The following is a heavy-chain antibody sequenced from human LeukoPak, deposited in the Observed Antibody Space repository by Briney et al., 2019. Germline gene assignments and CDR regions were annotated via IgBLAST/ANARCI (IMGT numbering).Heavy chain of an antibody. D-gene: IGHD6-13*01. J-gene: IGHJ4*02. CDR3: AKVGRHDPGGFGSWYVGGVENIDY. V-gene: IGHV3-23*01. CDR2: ISGSGGST. CDR1: GFTFSSYG. Sequence: GGSLRLSCAASGFTFSSYGMSCDRQLPGKGLEWVSAISGSGGSTYYADSVKGRFTISRDNSKNTVYLQMNSLRAEDTAVYYCAKVGRHDPGGFGSWYVGGVENIDYWGQGTLVTVSS.